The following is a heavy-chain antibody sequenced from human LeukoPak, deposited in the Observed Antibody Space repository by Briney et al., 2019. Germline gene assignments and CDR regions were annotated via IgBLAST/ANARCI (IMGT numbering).Heavy chain of an antibody. CDR3: ARDGETSGSKPIDY. CDR2: IKQDGSEK. CDR1: GFTFSSYA. J-gene: IGHJ4*02. D-gene: IGHD5-12*01. V-gene: IGHV3-7*01. Sequence: GGSLRLSCAASGFTFSSYAMSWVRQAPGKGLEWVANIKQDGSEKYYVDSVKGRFTISRDNAKNSLYLQMNSLRAEDTAVYYCARDGETSGSKPIDYWGQGTLVTVSS.